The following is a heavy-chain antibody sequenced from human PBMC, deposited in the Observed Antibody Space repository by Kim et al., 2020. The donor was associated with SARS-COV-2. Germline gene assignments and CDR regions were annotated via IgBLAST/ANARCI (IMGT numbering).Heavy chain of an antibody. J-gene: IGHJ5*02. CDR2: IYHSRTT. CDR1: GGSLSGYY. D-gene: IGHD6-13*01. CDR3: ARSLYHAPSNSWVRFDP. Sequence: SETLSLTCAVYGGSLSGYYWSWIRQPPGKGLEWIGEIYHSRTTNYNPSLKSRVTISVDTSKNQFSLKLSSVTAADTAVYYCARSLYHAPSNSWVRFDPGGQGTLVTVSS. V-gene: IGHV4-34*01.